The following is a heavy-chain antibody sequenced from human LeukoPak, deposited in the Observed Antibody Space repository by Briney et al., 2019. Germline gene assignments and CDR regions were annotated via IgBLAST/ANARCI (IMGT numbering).Heavy chain of an antibody. V-gene: IGHV3-11*06. D-gene: IGHD2-8*01. CDR1: GVTVRDYY. CDR2: LSSSGSHT. J-gene: IGHJ4*02. CDR3: ARDGNGALRFDC. Sequence: GGSLRLSCAASGVTVRDYYMSWMRQAPGKGLELISYLSSSGSHTNFADSVEGRLPISTDNAKNSLYLQMNSLSVEDAAVYYCARDGNGALRFDCWGQGTMVTVSS.